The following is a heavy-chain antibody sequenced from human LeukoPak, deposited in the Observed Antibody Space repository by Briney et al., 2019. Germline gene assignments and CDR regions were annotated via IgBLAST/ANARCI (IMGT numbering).Heavy chain of an antibody. V-gene: IGHV3-20*04. D-gene: IGHD3-16*02. Sequence: PGGFLRLSCAASGFTFDDYGMSWVRQAPGKGLEWVSGIDWSGGSTGYADSVKGRFTISRDNAKNSLYLQMNSLRAEDTALYYCARPGPTFGGVITYFDYWGQGTLVTVSS. CDR3: ARPGPTFGGVITYFDY. J-gene: IGHJ4*02. CDR1: GFTFDDYG. CDR2: IDWSGGST.